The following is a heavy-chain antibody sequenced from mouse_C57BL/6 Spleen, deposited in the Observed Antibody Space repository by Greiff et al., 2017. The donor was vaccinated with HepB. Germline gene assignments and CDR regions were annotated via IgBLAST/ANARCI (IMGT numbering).Heavy chain of an antibody. J-gene: IGHJ1*03. D-gene: IGHD1-1*01. CDR1: GFTFNTYA. V-gene: IGHV10-3*01. CDR3: VRDEDYYGSSPRWYFDV. Sequence: EVKLMESGGGLVQPKGSLKLSCAASGFTFNTYAMHWVRQAPGKGLEWVARIRSKSSNYATYYADSVKDRFTISRDDSQRMLYLQMNNLKTEDTAMYYCVRDEDYYGSSPRWYFDVWGTGTTVTVSS. CDR2: IRSKSSNYAT.